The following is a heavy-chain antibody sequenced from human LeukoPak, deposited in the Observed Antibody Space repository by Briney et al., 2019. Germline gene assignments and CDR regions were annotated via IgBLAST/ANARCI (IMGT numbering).Heavy chain of an antibody. CDR2: IRYDGSIK. J-gene: IGHJ4*02. CDR3: AKDQETIHTCFDS. D-gene: IGHD4/OR15-4a*01. CDR1: GFSFTSYG. Sequence: TGGSLRLSCAASGFSFTSYGMHWVRQAPGKGLGWVAFIRYDGSIKYYADSVKGRFTISRDNSKNTLYLEINSLRPEDTAMYYCAKDQETIHTCFDSWGRGTLVTVAS. V-gene: IGHV3-30*02.